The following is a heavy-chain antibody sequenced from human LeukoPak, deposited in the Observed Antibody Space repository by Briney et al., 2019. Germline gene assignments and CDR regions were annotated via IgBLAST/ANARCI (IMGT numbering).Heavy chain of an antibody. CDR2: IIPIFGTA. CDR1: GGTFSSYA. V-gene: IGHV1-69*06. D-gene: IGHD3-10*01. J-gene: IGHJ4*02. CDR3: ARDGYGSGSYYCY. Sequence: GASVKVSCKASGGTFSSYAISWVRQAPGQGLEWMGGIIPIFGTANYAQKFQGRVTITADKSTSTAYMELSSLRSEDTAVYYCARDGYGSGSYYCYWGQGTLVTVSS.